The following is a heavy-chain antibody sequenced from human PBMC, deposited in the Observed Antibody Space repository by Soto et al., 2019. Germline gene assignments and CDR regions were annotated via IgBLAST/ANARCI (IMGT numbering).Heavy chain of an antibody. J-gene: IGHJ4*02. V-gene: IGHV3-30*03. Sequence: VQLVESGGGVVQPGRSLRLSCAASGFTFSDYAMHWVRQAPGKGLEWVAVVSHDGRNTHYADSVKGRFTISRDKSKNTVSLEKTGVSAEDTGVYYRGRVALQWVVTSDFNYLGLGALVTDAS. CDR3: GRVALQWVVTSDFNY. CDR2: VSHDGRNT. D-gene: IGHD6-19*01. CDR1: GFTFSDYA.